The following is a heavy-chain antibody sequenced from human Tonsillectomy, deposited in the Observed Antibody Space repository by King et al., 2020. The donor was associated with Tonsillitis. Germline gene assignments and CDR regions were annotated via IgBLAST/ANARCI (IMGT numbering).Heavy chain of an antibody. J-gene: IGHJ4*02. D-gene: IGHD3-22*01. V-gene: IGHV1-18*01. CDR2: ISPYNGNT. CDR1: GYTFITYA. CDR3: VRADDSTGFYSPFDY. Sequence: QLVQSGAEVKKPGASVKVSCKASGYTFITYAINWVRQAPGQGLEWMGWISPYNGNTKYAENLQGRVTMTTDTSTTTAYMELRGLTSDDTAIYYCVRADDSTGFYSPFDYWGQGTLVSVSS.